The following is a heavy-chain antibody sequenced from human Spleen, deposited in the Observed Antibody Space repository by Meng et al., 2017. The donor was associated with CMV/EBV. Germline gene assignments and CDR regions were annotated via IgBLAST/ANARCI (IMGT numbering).Heavy chain of an antibody. CDR1: GVTFSAYG. CDR2: ISHDGGNR. D-gene: IGHD1-1*01. CDR3: ARAGVEVSSRHYIDH. J-gene: IGHJ5*02. V-gene: IGHV3-30-3*01. Sequence: GGSLRLSCAASGVTFSAYGMHWVRQPPGKGLEWVAVISHDGGNRNYADSVKGRFTVSRDNSKDTLYLQMSNLRDEDTAVYFCARAGVEVSSRHYIDHWGQGTLVTVSS.